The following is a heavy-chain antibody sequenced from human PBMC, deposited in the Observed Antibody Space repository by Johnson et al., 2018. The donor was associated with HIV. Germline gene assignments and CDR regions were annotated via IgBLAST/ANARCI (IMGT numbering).Heavy chain of an antibody. CDR1: GFKFDDYA. CDR2: ISWNSGSI. J-gene: IGHJ3*02. V-gene: IGHV3-9*01. D-gene: IGHD3-22*01. Sequence: VQLVESGGGLVQPGRSLRLSCAASGFKFDDYAMQWVRQVPGKGLEWVAGISWNSGSIGYAGSVKGRFTISRDNYKNSLYLQMNSRRAEDTALYYCARDTTMIGVSDAFDMWGQGTMVTVSS. CDR3: ARDTTMIGVSDAFDM.